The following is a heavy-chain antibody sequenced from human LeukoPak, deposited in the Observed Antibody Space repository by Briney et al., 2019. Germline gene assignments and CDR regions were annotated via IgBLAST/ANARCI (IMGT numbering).Heavy chain of an antibody. V-gene: IGHV4-31*03. CDR2: IYYSGST. CDR3: ARGGDILTGYLMYFDY. CDR1: GASISSGGYY. Sequence: SETLSLTCTVSGASISSGGYYWSWIRQHPGKGLEWIGYIYYSGSTYYNPSLKSRVTISVDTSKNQFSLKLSSVTAADTAVYYCARGGDILTGYLMYFDYWGQGTLVTVSS. D-gene: IGHD3-9*01. J-gene: IGHJ4*02.